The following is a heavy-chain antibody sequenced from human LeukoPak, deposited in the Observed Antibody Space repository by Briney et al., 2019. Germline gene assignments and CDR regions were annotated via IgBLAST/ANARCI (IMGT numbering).Heavy chain of an antibody. J-gene: IGHJ4*02. V-gene: IGHV3-23*01. Sequence: GGSLRLSCAASGFTFSSYGMSWVRQAPGKGLEGVSTISDSGGSTYYAGSLKGRFTISRDNSKNTLYRQMNSLRAEDTAVYYCVPRFGIPQGYWGQGTLVTVSS. D-gene: IGHD3-3*01. CDR1: GFTFSSYG. CDR2: ISDSGGST. CDR3: VPRFGIPQGY.